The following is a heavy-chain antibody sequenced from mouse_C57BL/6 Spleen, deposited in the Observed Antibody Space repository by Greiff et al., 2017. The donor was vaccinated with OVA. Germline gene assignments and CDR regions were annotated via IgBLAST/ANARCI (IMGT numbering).Heavy chain of an antibody. CDR2: INPNNGGT. D-gene: IGHD4-1*01. V-gene: IGHV1-26*01. CDR1: GYTFTDYY. Sequence: EVQLQQSGPELVKPGASVKISCKASGYTFTDYYMNWVKQSHGKSLEWIGDINPNNGGTSYNQKFKGKATLTVDKSSSTAYMELRSLTSEDSAVYYCAREGVTGAYYFDYWGQGTTLTVSS. J-gene: IGHJ2*01. CDR3: AREGVTGAYYFDY.